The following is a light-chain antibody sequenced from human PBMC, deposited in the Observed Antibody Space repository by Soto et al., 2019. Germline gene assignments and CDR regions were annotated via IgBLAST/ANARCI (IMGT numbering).Light chain of an antibody. CDR3: QQYDKWPPA. V-gene: IGKV3-20*01. J-gene: IGKJ1*01. Sequence: EIVLTQSPGTLSLSPGEKDTLSCRASQSVSSSYLAWYQQKPGQAPRLLIYGASSRATGIPDRFSGSGSGTEFTLTISSLQSEDFAVYYCQQYDKWPPAFGQGTKVDI. CDR1: QSVSSSY. CDR2: GAS.